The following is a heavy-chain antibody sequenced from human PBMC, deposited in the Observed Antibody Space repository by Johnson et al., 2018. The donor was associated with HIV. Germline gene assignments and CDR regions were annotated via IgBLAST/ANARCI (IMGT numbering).Heavy chain of an antibody. J-gene: IGHJ3*02. CDR3: ARGWQQRAFDI. D-gene: IGHD6-13*01. V-gene: IGHV3-53*01. Sequence: VQLVESGGGLVQPGGSLRLSCAASGFTVSSNYMSWVRQAPGKGLEWVSVIYSGGSTYYADSVKGRFTISRDNSKNTLYLQMNSLGAEDTAVYYCARGWQQRAFDIWGQGTMVTVSS. CDR1: GFTVSSNY. CDR2: IYSGGST.